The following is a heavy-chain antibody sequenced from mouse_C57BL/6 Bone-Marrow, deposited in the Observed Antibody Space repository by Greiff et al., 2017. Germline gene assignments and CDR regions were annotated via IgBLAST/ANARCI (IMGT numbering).Heavy chain of an antibody. CDR3: TTGYYGSSYSH. J-gene: IGHJ2*01. CDR2: IDPENGDT. D-gene: IGHD1-1*01. CDR1: GFNIKDDY. Sequence: VQLQQSGAELVRPGASVKLSCTASGFNIKDDYMHWVKQRPEQGLEWIGWIDPENGDTEYASKFQGKATITADTSSNTAYLQLSSLTSEDTAVYYCTTGYYGSSYSHWGQGTTLTVSS. V-gene: IGHV14-4*01.